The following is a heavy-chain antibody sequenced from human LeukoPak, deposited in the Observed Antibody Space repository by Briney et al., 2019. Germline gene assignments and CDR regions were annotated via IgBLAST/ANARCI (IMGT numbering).Heavy chain of an antibody. D-gene: IGHD6-19*01. CDR3: ARFGLGKHIEVAGIPFDI. CDR2: ISAYNGNT. V-gene: IGHV1-18*01. Sequence: ASVKVSCKASGYSFTSNVISWVRQAPGQGLEWMGWISAYNGNTNYAQKLQGRVTMATDTSTSTAYMELRSLRSDDTAVYYCARFGLGKHIEVAGIPFDIWGQGTMVTVSS. J-gene: IGHJ3*02. CDR1: GYSFTSNV.